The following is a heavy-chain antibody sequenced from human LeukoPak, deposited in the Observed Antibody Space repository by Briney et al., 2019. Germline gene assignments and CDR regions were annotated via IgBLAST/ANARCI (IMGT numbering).Heavy chain of an antibody. Sequence: SETLSLTCTVSGGSISSYYWSWIRQPPGKGLEWIGYIYYSGSTNYNSSLKSRVTISVDTSKNQFSLKLSSVTAADTAVYYCARDQDGYSYGYFDYWGQGTLVTVSS. CDR1: GGSISSYY. D-gene: IGHD5-18*01. J-gene: IGHJ4*02. V-gene: IGHV4-59*01. CDR2: IYYSGST. CDR3: ARDQDGYSYGYFDY.